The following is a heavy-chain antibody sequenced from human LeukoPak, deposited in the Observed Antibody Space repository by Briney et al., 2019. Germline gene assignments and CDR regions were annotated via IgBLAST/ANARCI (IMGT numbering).Heavy chain of an antibody. CDR3: AKDRTTGTTSLDY. CDR2: ISYDGSNK. Sequence: GGSLRLSCAASGFTFSSYGMHWVRQAPGKGLEWVAVISYDGSNKYYADSVKGRFTISRDNSKSTLYLQMNSLRGEDTAVYYCAKDRTTGTTSLDYWGQGTLVTVSS. D-gene: IGHD1-1*01. CDR1: GFTFSSYG. V-gene: IGHV3-30*18. J-gene: IGHJ4*02.